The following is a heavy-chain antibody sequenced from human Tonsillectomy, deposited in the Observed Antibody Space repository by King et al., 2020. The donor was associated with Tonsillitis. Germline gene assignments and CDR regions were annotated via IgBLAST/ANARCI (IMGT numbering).Heavy chain of an antibody. CDR3: ARERLYNVDWGMDH. D-gene: IGHD7-27*01. CDR2: ISYDGTNK. Sequence: QVQLVESGGGVVQPGRSLRLSCETSGFTFSSYGMHWVRQAPGKGLEWVATISYDGTNKHHTDSVKGRFTISRDNSKNTMYLQMNSLRAEDTAVYYCARERLYNVDWGMDHWGQGTLVTVSS. CDR1: GFTFSSYG. J-gene: IGHJ4*02. V-gene: IGHV3-33*05.